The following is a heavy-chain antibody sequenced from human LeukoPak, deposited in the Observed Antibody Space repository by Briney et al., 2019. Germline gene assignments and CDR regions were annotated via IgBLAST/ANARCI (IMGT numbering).Heavy chain of an antibody. CDR3: ARGAYGDYLGY. Sequence: GGSLRLSCAASGFTFSSYEVNWVRQAPGKGLEWVSYISSSGSTIYYADSVKGRFTISRDNAKNSLYLQMNSLRAEDTAVYYCARGAYGDYLGYWGQGTLVTVSS. J-gene: IGHJ4*02. V-gene: IGHV3-48*03. D-gene: IGHD4-17*01. CDR1: GFTFSSYE. CDR2: ISSSGSTI.